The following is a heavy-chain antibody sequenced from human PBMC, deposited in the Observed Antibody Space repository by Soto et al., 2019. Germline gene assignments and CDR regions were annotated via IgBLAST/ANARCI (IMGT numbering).Heavy chain of an antibody. V-gene: IGHV3-74*01. CDR3: VRTSLVVAAATREDY. CDR1: GFTFSSYW. CDR2: INSDWSST. Sequence: GGSLRLSCAASGFTFSSYWMHWVRQAPGKGLVWVSRINSDWSSTSYAGSVKGRFTISRDNAKNTLYLQMNSLRAEDTAVYYCVRTSLVVAAATREDYWGQGTLVTVSS. D-gene: IGHD2-15*01. J-gene: IGHJ4*02.